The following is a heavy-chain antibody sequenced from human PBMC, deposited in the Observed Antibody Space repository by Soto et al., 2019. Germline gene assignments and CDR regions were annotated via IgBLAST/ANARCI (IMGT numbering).Heavy chain of an antibody. CDR1: GYTFSSYG. V-gene: IGHV1-18*01. D-gene: IGHD3-3*01. CDR3: AREGEGFWSGILDVSGMDV. Sequence: EASVKVSCKASGYTFSSYGISWVRQAPGQGLEWMGWISAYNGNTNYSQKLQGRVTMTTDTSTNTAYMELRSLRSDDTAVYYCAREGEGFWSGILDVSGMDVWGQGTTVTVYS. CDR2: ISAYNGNT. J-gene: IGHJ6*02.